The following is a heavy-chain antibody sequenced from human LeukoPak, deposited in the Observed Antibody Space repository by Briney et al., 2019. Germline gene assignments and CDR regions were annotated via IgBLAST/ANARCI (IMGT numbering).Heavy chain of an antibody. CDR3: AGCSSTTCRDYYYYYMDV. CDR2: INPNSGGT. V-gene: IGHV1-2*02. Sequence: GASVKVSCKASGYTFTGYYMHWVRQAPGQGLEWMGWINPNSGGTNYAQKFQGRVTMTRDTSISTAYMELSRLRSDDTAVYYCAGCSSTTCRDYYYYYMDVWGKGTTVTVSS. J-gene: IGHJ6*03. D-gene: IGHD2-2*01. CDR1: GYTFTGYY.